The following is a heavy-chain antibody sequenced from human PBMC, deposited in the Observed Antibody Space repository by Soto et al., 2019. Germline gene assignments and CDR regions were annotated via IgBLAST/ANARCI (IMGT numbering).Heavy chain of an antibody. CDR3: ARVFESYGMDV. Sequence: GGSLRLSCKASGFTFRSYGMHWVRQAPGKGLEWVANIWDDGSYKHHADSVKGRFTISRDDSKNMLYLHMSSLRGEDTAVYFCARVFESYGMDVWGQGTTVTVSS. V-gene: IGHV3-33*01. CDR1: GFTFRSYG. CDR2: IWDDGSYK. J-gene: IGHJ6*02.